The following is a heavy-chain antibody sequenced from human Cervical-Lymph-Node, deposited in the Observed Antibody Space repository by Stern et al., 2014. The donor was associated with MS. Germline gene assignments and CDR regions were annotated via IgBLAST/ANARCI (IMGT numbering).Heavy chain of an antibody. D-gene: IGHD1-1*01. Sequence: VQLVESGAEVKKPGSSVKVSCKASGDTFTDYAISWVRQAPGQGPEWMGGITPIFGSADYAQKFQGRLTITADKSTSTAYMNVSSLTSEDTAVYYCAREVGSLAMDVWGQGTTVIVSS. J-gene: IGHJ6*01. CDR3: AREVGSLAMDV. CDR1: GDTFTDYA. CDR2: ITPIFGSA. V-gene: IGHV1-69*06.